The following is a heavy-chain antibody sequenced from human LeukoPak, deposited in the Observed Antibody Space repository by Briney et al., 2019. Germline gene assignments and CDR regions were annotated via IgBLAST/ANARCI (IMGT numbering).Heavy chain of an antibody. Sequence: GASVKVSCKASGYTFTGYYMHWVRQAPGQGLEWMGWINPNSGGTNYAQKFQGRVTMTRDTSTSTVYMELSSLRSEDTAVYYCAREGVMYYDFWSGYYDYWGQGTLVTVSS. J-gene: IGHJ4*02. V-gene: IGHV1-2*02. CDR1: GYTFTGYY. CDR2: INPNSGGT. CDR3: AREGVMYYDFWSGYYDY. D-gene: IGHD3-3*01.